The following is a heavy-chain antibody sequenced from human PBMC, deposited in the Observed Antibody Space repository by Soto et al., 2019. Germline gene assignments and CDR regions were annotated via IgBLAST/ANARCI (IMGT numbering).Heavy chain of an antibody. V-gene: IGHV3-30-3*01. J-gene: IGHJ4*02. CDR2: ISSDGSST. CDR1: GFTFSGYA. CDR3: ARGAYRYFDY. D-gene: IGHD4-4*01. Sequence: GGSLRLSCVASGFTFSGYAMHWIRQAPGKAPEWVALISSDGSSTLYADSVRGRFTISRDNSRDTLYPQLNSLRPDDTAVFSCARGAYRYFDYWGQGTLVTVSS.